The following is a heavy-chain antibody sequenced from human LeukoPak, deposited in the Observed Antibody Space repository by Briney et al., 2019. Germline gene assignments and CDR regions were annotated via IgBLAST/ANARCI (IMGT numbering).Heavy chain of an antibody. J-gene: IGHJ6*02. V-gene: IGHV3-7*04. Sequence: QPGGSLRLSCAVSGFTFSGFWMSWSRQAPGKGLEWVASINSDGSEGYYADVVKGRFTISRDNAKNSLSLQINSLRAEDTAIYYCAWGMDVWGQGTTVTVSS. CDR2: INSDGSEG. CDR1: GFTFSGFW. CDR3: AWGMDV.